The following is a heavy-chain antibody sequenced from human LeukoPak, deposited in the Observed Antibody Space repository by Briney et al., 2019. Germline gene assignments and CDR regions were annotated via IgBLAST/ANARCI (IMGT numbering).Heavy chain of an antibody. D-gene: IGHD5/OR15-5a*01. J-gene: IGHJ4*02. CDR2: IYGGGKT. CDR3: GRDDAPVYNYGIQY. Sequence: GGSLRLSCAGSESIVSSNYMAWVRQAPGKGLEWVSVIYGGGKTYYADSVKGRFTISRDNSKNTLYLDMNNVRVEDTAVYFCGRDDAPVYNYGIQYWGQGTLVTVSS. V-gene: IGHV3-53*01. CDR1: ESIVSSNY.